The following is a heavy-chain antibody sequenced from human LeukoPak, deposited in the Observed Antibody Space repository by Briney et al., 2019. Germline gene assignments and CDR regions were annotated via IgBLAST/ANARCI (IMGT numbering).Heavy chain of an antibody. D-gene: IGHD1-20*01. CDR1: GFTFSSYA. CDR3: AKGSYNSGWPGF. J-gene: IGHJ4*02. V-gene: IGHV3-23*01. Sequence: PGGSLRLSCAASGFTFSSYAMSWVRQAPGKGLEWVSAITENAGSTYYADYVKGRFTISRDSSKNTLPLQMNSLRAEDTALYYCAKGSYNSGWPGFWGQGTLVNVS. CDR2: ITENAGST.